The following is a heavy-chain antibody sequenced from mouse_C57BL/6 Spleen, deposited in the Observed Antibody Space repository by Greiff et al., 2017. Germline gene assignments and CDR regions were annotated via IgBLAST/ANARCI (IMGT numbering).Heavy chain of an antibody. Sequence: QVQLQQPGAELVQPGASVKLSCKASGYTFTSYWMHWVKQRPGQGLEWIGMIHPNSGSTNYNEKFKSKATLTVDKSSSTDYMQLSSLTSEASAVDFCARAGTEPYFDYWGQGTTLTVSS. CDR1: GYTFTSYW. D-gene: IGHD4-1*01. CDR2: IHPNSGST. V-gene: IGHV1-64*01. CDR3: ARAGTEPYFDY. J-gene: IGHJ2*01.